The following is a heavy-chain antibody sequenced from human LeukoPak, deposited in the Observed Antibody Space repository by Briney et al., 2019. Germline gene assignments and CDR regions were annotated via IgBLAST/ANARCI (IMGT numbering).Heavy chain of an antibody. V-gene: IGHV3-23*01. Sequence: GGSLRLSCAASGFTFSSYWMSWVRQAPGKGLEWVSTISGSGDGPYYADSVKGRFSISRDNSKNTLYLQMNNLRAEDTAVFYCAKGLTSAGTGRDFDYWGQGTLVTVSS. CDR1: GFTFSSYW. CDR2: ISGSGDGP. J-gene: IGHJ4*02. D-gene: IGHD6-13*01. CDR3: AKGLTSAGTGRDFDY.